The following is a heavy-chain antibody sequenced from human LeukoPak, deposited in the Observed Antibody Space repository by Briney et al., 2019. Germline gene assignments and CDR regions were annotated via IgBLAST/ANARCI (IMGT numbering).Heavy chain of an antibody. D-gene: IGHD3-22*01. Sequence: SETLSLTCTVSGGSISSYYWSWIRQPPGKGLEWIGSIYYSGSTYYNPSLKSRVTISVDTSKNQFSLKLSSVTVADTAVYYCARLTYYYDSSGYYLYPSYYYYYGMDVWGQGTTVTVSS. V-gene: IGHV4-59*05. CDR3: ARLTYYYDSSGYYLYPSYYYYYGMDV. CDR1: GGSISSYY. J-gene: IGHJ6*02. CDR2: IYYSGST.